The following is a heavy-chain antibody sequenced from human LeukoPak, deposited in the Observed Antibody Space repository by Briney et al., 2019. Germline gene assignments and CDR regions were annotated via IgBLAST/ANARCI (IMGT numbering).Heavy chain of an antibody. CDR1: GGSISSGSYY. CDR2: IYASGST. J-gene: IGHJ4*02. D-gene: IGHD2-8*01. V-gene: IGHV4-61*02. CDR3: ARGDCTNGVCYGGFADY. Sequence: SETLSLTCTVSGGSISSGSYYWSWIRQPAGKGLEWIGRIYASGSTNYNPSLKSRVTMSVDTSKNQFSLQLNSVTPEYTAVYYCARGDCTNGVCYGGFADYWGQGTLVTVSS.